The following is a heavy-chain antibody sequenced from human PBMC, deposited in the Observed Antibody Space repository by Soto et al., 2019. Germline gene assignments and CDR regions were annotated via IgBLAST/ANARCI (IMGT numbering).Heavy chain of an antibody. Sequence: GASVKVSCKASGYTFTGYYMHWVRQAPGQGLEWMGWINPNSGGTNYAQKFQGRVTMTRDTSISTAYMELSRLRSDDTAEYYCARDPAVTGGYYYGMDVWGQGTTVTVSS. CDR2: INPNSGGT. D-gene: IGHD6-19*01. J-gene: IGHJ6*02. CDR3: ARDPAVTGGYYYGMDV. V-gene: IGHV1-2*02. CDR1: GYTFTGYY.